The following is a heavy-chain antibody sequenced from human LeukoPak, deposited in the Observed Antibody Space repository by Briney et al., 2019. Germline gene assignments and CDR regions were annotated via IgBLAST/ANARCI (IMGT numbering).Heavy chain of an antibody. Sequence: SETLSLTCTVSGGSISSYYWSWIRQPPGKGLEWIGYIYYSGSTNYNPSLKSRVTISVDTSKNQFSLKLSSVTAADTAVYYCVRERLRLGESDPYYYYYYGMDVWGQGTTVTVSS. V-gene: IGHV4-59*01. CDR3: VRERLRLGESDPYYYYYYGMDV. D-gene: IGHD3-16*01. J-gene: IGHJ6*02. CDR1: GGSISSYY. CDR2: IYYSGST.